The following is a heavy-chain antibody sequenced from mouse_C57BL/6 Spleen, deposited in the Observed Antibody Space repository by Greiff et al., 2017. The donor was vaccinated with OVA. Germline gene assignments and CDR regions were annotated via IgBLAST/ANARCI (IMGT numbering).Heavy chain of an antibody. CDR3: ARRPYGYDGWYFDV. J-gene: IGHJ1*03. Sequence: VQLQQSGPELVKPGASVKISCKASGYTFTDSYMNWVKQSHGKSLEWIGDINPNNGGTSYNQKFKGKATLTVDKSSSTAYMERRSLTSEDSAVYYCARRPYGYDGWYFDVWGTGTTVTVSS. V-gene: IGHV1-26*01. CDR2: INPNNGGT. CDR1: GYTFTDSY. D-gene: IGHD2-2*01.